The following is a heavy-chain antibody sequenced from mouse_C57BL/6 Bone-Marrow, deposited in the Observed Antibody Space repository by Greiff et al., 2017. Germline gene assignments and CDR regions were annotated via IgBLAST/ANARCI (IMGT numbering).Heavy chain of an antibody. CDR1: GYTFTSYW. CDR3: ARWTTVVPLYAMDY. D-gene: IGHD1-1*01. J-gene: IGHJ4*01. Sequence: QVQLQQPGAELVKPGASMKMSCKASGYTFTSYWITWVKQRPGQGLEWIGDIYPGSGSTNYNEKFKSKATLTVDTSSSTAYMQLSSLTSEDSAVYYCARWTTVVPLYAMDYWGQGTSVTVSS. CDR2: IYPGSGST. V-gene: IGHV1-55*01.